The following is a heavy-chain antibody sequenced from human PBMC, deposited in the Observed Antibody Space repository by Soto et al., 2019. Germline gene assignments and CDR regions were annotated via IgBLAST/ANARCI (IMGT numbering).Heavy chain of an antibody. CDR2: INHSGST. CDR3: ARGRGWTGYRYGPGYYFDY. CDR1: GGSFSGYY. Sequence: QVQLQQWGAGLLKPSETLSLTCAVYGGSFSGYYWSWIRQPPGKGLEWIGEINHSGSTNYNPSLKSRVTISVDTSKNQFSLKLSSVTAADTAVYYCARGRGWTGYRYGPGYYFDYWGQGTLVTVSS. D-gene: IGHD5-18*01. V-gene: IGHV4-34*01. J-gene: IGHJ4*02.